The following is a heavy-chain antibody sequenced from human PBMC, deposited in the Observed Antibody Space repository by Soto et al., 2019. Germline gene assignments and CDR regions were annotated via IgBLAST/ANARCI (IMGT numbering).Heavy chain of an antibody. D-gene: IGHD2-15*01. CDR1: GYSFTSYW. Sequence: GESLKISCKGSGYSFTSYWIGWVRQMPGKGLEWMGIIYPGDSDTRYSPSFQGQVTISADKSISTAYLQWSSLKASDTAMYYCARQGGYCSGGSCYQTFDYWGQGTLVTVSS. V-gene: IGHV5-51*01. J-gene: IGHJ4*02. CDR3: ARQGGYCSGGSCYQTFDY. CDR2: IYPGDSDT.